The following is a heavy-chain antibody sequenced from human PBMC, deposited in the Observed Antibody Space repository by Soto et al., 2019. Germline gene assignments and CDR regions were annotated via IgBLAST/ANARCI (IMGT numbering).Heavy chain of an antibody. J-gene: IGHJ4*02. CDR1: GFTFSNAW. Sequence: GGSLRLSCAASGFTFSNAWMNWVRQAPGKGLEWVGRIKSKTDGGTTDYAAPVKGRFTISRDDSKNTLYLQINSLKTEDTAVYYCTTVKGLVGFHVLRFLEWSPYYFDYWGQGTLVTVSS. CDR2: IKSKTDGGTT. CDR3: TTVKGLVGFHVLRFLEWSPYYFDY. V-gene: IGHV3-15*07. D-gene: IGHD3-3*01.